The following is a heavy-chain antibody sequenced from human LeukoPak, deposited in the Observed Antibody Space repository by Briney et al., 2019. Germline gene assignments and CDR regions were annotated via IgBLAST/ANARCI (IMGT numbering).Heavy chain of an antibody. J-gene: IGHJ3*02. CDR2: IYHSGST. Sequence: SETLSLTCTVSGYSISSGYYWGWIRQPPGKGLEWIGSIYHSGSTNYNPSLKSRVTISVDTSKNQFSLKLSSVTAADTAVYYCARLTLVIWGQGTMVTVSS. V-gene: IGHV4-38-2*02. D-gene: IGHD1-14*01. CDR3: ARLTLVI. CDR1: GYSISSGYY.